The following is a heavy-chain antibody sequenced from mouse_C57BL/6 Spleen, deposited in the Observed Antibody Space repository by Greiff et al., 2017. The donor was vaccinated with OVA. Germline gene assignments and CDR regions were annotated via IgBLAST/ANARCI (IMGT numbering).Heavy chain of an antibody. CDR1: GYTFTDYN. J-gene: IGHJ3*01. V-gene: IGHV1-18*01. CDR3: ARSHDYDDSAWFAY. CDR2: INPNNGGT. Sequence: EVKLQESGPELVKPGASVKIPCKASGYTFTDYNMDWVKQSHGKSLEWIGDINPNNGGTIYNQKFKGKATLTVDKSSSTAYMELRSLTSEDTAVYYCARSHDYDDSAWFAYWGQGTLVTVSA. D-gene: IGHD2-4*01.